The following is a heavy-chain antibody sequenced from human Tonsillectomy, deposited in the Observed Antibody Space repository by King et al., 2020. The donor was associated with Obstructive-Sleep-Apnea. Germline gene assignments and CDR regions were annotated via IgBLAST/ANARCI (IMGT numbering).Heavy chain of an antibody. CDR3: ARERRGITIFGVVKGYFDY. Sequence: VQLQESGPGLVKPSGTLSLTCAVSGGSISSSNWWSWVRQPPGKGLVWIGAIYHRGGTNYNPSLKSRVTISVYKSKNQFSLKLSSVTAADTAVYYCARERRGITIFGVVKGYFDYWGQGTLVTVSS. CDR1: GGSISSSNW. CDR2: IYHRGGT. V-gene: IGHV4-4*02. J-gene: IGHJ4*02. D-gene: IGHD3-3*01.